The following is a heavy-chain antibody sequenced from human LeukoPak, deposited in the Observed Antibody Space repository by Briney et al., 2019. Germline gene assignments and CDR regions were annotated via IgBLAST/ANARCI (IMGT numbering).Heavy chain of an antibody. Sequence: PGGSLRLSCAASGFTFSTYSMNWIRQPPGKGLEWIGEINHSGSTNYNPSLKSRVTISVDTSKNQFSLKLSSVTAADTAVYYCAGRLCSGGSCSTDYWGQGTLVTVSS. V-gene: IGHV4-34*08. CDR1: GFTFSTYS. CDR3: AGRLCSGGSCSTDY. J-gene: IGHJ4*02. D-gene: IGHD2-15*01. CDR2: INHSGST.